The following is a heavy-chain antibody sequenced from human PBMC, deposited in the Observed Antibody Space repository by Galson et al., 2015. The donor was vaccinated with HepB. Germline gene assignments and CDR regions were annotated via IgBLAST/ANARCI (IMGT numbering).Heavy chain of an antibody. V-gene: IGHV1-24*01. J-gene: IGHJ5*02. D-gene: IGHD3-9*01. CDR2: FDPEDGET. Sequence: SVKVSCKVSGYTLTELSMHWVRQAPGKGLEWMGGFDPEDGETIYAQKFQGRVTMTEDTSTDTAYMELSSLRSEDTAVYYCASWAIHYDILTGHIRGEGWFDPWGQGTLVTVSS. CDR3: ASWAIHYDILTGHIRGEGWFDP. CDR1: GYTLTELS.